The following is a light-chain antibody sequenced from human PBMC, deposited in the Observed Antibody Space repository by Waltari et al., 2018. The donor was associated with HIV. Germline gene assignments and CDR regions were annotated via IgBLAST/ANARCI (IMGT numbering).Light chain of an antibody. CDR1: SSDFGVYNF. CDR3: TSFTRNDTLM. CDR2: EVF. J-gene: IGLJ3*02. Sequence: QSALTQPASVSASPGQSITISCSGSSSDFGVYNFVSWYQQHPGGVPKVIIYEVFSRPSGVSNLFSGSKSGNTSSLTISGLQTEDDADYYCTSFTRNDTLMFGGGTRVTVL. V-gene: IGLV2-14*01.